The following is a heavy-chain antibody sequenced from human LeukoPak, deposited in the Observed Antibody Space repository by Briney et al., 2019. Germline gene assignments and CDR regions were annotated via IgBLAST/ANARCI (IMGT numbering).Heavy chain of an antibody. Sequence: GGSLRLSCAASGFTVSNNYMSWVRQAPGKGLEWVSVMYSGGSTNYADSVKGRFTISRDNSKNTLYLQMNSLRAEDTAVYYCAKDPAPYSSGWYEYFQHWGQGTLVTVSS. V-gene: IGHV3-53*05. CDR2: MYSGGST. J-gene: IGHJ1*01. D-gene: IGHD6-19*01. CDR1: GFTVSNNY. CDR3: AKDPAPYSSGWYEYFQH.